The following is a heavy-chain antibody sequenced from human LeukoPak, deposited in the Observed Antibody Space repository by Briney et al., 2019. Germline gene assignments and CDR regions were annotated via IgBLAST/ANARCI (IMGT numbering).Heavy chain of an antibody. CDR2: IYYSGST. V-gene: IGHV4-34*01. Sequence: SETLSLTCAVYGGSFSGYYWSWIRQPPGKGLEWIGYIYYSGSTYYNPSLKSRVTISVDTSKNQFSLKLSSVTAADTAVYYCARVWYYYDSSGYDLLYYFDYWGQGTLVTVSS. J-gene: IGHJ4*02. CDR3: ARVWYYYDSSGYDLLYYFDY. CDR1: GGSFSGYY. D-gene: IGHD3-22*01.